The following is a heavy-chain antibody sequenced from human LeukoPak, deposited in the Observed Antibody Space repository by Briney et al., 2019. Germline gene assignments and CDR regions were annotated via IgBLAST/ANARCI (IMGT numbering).Heavy chain of an antibody. CDR3: ARYMTTVTTFDY. Sequence: PGTSLRLSCAASGFTFSSYGMHWVRQAPGKGLEWVALIWYDGSHKKYADSVKGRFTISRDNSKNTLYLQMSSLRADDTAVYYCARYMTTVTTFDYWGQGTLVTVSS. CDR2: IWYDGSHK. D-gene: IGHD4-17*01. V-gene: IGHV3-33*01. J-gene: IGHJ4*02. CDR1: GFTFSSYG.